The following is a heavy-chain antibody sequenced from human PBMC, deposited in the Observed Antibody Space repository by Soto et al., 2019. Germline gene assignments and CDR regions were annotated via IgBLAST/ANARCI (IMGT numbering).Heavy chain of an antibody. Sequence: SVKVSCKASGGTFSSYAISWVRQAPGQGLEWMGGIIPIFGTANYAQKFQGRVTITADESTSTAYMELSSLRSEDTAVYYCSRDTPAGLLSRPWFVPWGQGTLVTVSS. CDR2: IIPIFGTA. J-gene: IGHJ5*02. CDR1: GGTFSSYA. V-gene: IGHV1-69*13. D-gene: IGHD3-22*01. CDR3: SRDTPAGLLSRPWFVP.